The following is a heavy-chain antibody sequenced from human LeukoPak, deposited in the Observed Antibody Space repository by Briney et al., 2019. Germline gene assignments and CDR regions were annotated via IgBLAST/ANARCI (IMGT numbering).Heavy chain of an antibody. CDR2: INSDGTSA. CDR1: GFTLSGYW. Sequence: GGSLRLSCAASGFTLSGYWMHWVRHGPGKGLVWVSRINSDGTSASYADSVKGRFTISRDNAKNTLYLQMNSLRAEDTAVYYCARGFLIATDGSNVYWGQGTLVTVSS. J-gene: IGHJ4*02. D-gene: IGHD6-13*01. CDR3: ARGFLIATDGSNVY. V-gene: IGHV3-74*01.